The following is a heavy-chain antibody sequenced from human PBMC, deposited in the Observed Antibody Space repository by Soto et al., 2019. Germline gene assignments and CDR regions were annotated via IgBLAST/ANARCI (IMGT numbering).Heavy chain of an antibody. V-gene: IGHV3-74*01. CDR2: ISPDGSST. D-gene: IGHD6-13*01. CDR1: GFTFRSYW. Sequence: EVQLVEFGGGLVQPGGSLRLSCAASGFTFRSYWMHWVRQAPGKGLVWVSRISPDGSSTSYADSVKGRFTISRDNAKNTLFLQMNSLRAEDTAVYYCARDLATAPNYCGQGTLVTVSS. CDR3: ARDLATAPNY. J-gene: IGHJ4*02.